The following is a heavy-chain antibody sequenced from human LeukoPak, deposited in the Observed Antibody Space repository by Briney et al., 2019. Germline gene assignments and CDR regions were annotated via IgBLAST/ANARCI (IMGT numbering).Heavy chain of an antibody. CDR2: INHSGST. CDR1: GGSFSGYY. CDR3: ARGLRGSGSAAYYFDY. J-gene: IGHJ4*02. Sequence: NSSETLSLTCAVYGGSFSGYYWSWIRQPPGKGLEWIGEINHSGSTNYNPSLKSRVTISVDTSKNQFSLKLSSVTAADTAVYYCARGLRGSGSAAYYFDYWGQGTLVTVSS. V-gene: IGHV4-34*01. D-gene: IGHD3-10*01.